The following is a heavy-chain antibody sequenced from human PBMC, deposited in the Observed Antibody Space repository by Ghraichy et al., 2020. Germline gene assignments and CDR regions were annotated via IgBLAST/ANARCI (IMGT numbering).Heavy chain of an antibody. V-gene: IGHV2-70*01. J-gene: IGHJ3*02. CDR2: IDWDDDK. Sequence: QTLSLTCTFSGFSLSTSGMCVSWIRQPPGKALEWLALIDWDDDKYYSTSLKTRLTISKDTSKNQVVLTMTNMDPVDTATYYCARLFRGYSYGSDAFDIWGQGTMVTVSS. CDR3: ARLFRGYSYGSDAFDI. D-gene: IGHD5-18*01. CDR1: GFSLSTSGMC.